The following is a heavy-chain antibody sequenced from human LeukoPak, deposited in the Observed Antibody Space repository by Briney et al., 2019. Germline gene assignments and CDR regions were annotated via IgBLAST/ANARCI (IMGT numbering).Heavy chain of an antibody. V-gene: IGHV3-21*01. D-gene: IGHD2-15*01. J-gene: IGHJ4*02. Sequence: GGSLRLSCAASGFTFSSYSMYWVRQAPGKGLEWVSFISSGSNYIYYTDSVKGRFTISRDNAKNSLYLQMNSLRVEDTAIYYCARVGCSGGTCYGYWGQGTLVTVSS. CDR3: ARVGCSGGTCYGY. CDR1: GFTFSSYS. CDR2: ISSGSNYI.